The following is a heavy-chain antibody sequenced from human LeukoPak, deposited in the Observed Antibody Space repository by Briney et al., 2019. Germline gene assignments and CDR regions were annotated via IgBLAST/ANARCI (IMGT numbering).Heavy chain of an antibody. V-gene: IGHV3-21*01. CDR3: ARVKWEPLRSRSHFDY. Sequence: GGSLRLSCAASGFTLSSYSMTWVRQAPGKGLEGVSSISSSSYIYYEDSVKGGFTISRDNAKNSLSLQMNSLRAEDTAVYYCARVKWEPLRSRSHFDYWGQGPLVTVSS. CDR2: ISSSSYI. CDR1: GFTLSSYS. J-gene: IGHJ4*02. D-gene: IGHD1-26*01.